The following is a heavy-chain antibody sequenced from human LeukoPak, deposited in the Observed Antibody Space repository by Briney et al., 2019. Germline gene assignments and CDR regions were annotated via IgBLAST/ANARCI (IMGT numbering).Heavy chain of an antibody. CDR3: ARALPVLLWFGELLFRGNSDWFDP. Sequence: SETLSLTCAVYGGSFSGYYWSWIRQPPGKGVEWIGEINHSGSTNYNPSLKSRVTISVDTSTNQFSLKLSSVTAADTAVYYCARALPVLLWFGELLFRGNSDWFDPWGQGTLVTVSS. CDR2: INHSGST. V-gene: IGHV4-34*01. CDR1: GGSFSGYY. D-gene: IGHD3-10*01. J-gene: IGHJ5*02.